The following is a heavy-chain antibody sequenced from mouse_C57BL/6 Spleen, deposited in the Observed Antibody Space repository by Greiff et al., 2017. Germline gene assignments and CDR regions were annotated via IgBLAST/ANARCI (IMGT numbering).Heavy chain of an antibody. D-gene: IGHD2-3*01. V-gene: IGHV5-17*01. CDR3: ARIYDGSYYAMDY. CDR1: GFTFSDYG. CDR2: ISSGSSTI. J-gene: IGHJ4*01. Sequence: EVKLVESGGGLVKPGGSLKLSCAASGFTFSDYGMHWVRQAPEKGLEWVAYISSGSSTIYYADTVKGRFTISRDNAKNTLFLQMTSLRSEDTAMYYCARIYDGSYYAMDYWGQGTSVTVSS.